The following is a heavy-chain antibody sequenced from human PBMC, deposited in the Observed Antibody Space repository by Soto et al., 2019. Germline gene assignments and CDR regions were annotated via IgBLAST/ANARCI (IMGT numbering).Heavy chain of an antibody. CDR1: GGSFSGYY. V-gene: IGHV4-34*01. CDR2: INHSGST. CDR3: ARDRHVVVPAVIGHDAFDI. D-gene: IGHD2-2*01. Sequence: SETLSLTCAVHGGSFSGYYWSWIRQPPGKGLEWIGEINHSGSTNYNPSLKSRVTISVDTSKNQFSLKLSSVTAADTAVYYCARDRHVVVPAVIGHDAFDIWGQGTMVTVSS. J-gene: IGHJ3*02.